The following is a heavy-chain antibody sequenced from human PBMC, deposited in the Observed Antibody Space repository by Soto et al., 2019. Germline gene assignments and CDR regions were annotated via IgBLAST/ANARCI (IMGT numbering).Heavy chain of an antibody. Sequence: SETLSLTCTGSGGSISSSSYYWGWIRQPPGKGLEWIGSIYYSGSTYYNPSLKSRVTISVDTSKNQFSLKLSSVTAADTAVYYCASIEYSSSSDYYYYYLDVWGKGTTVTVSS. D-gene: IGHD6-6*01. V-gene: IGHV4-39*01. CDR1: GGSISSSSYY. J-gene: IGHJ6*03. CDR3: ASIEYSSSSDYYYYYLDV. CDR2: IYYSGST.